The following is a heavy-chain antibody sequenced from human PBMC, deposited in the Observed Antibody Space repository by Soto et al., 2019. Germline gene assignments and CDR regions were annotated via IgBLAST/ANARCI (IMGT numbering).Heavy chain of an antibody. CDR2: ISAYNGKT. J-gene: IGHJ6*02. CDR1: ATTFTSYG. CDR3: ARGGDVNYYHGMDV. V-gene: IGHV1-18*01. D-gene: IGHD5-12*01. Sequence: QVQLVQSGGEVKKPGAPVKSPSPASATTFTSYGIAWVGQAPGQGLGWMGWISAYNGKTNYAQNVKGRVTMTTNTSTRTAYMDLRSLRSDDTAVYYCARGGDVNYYHGMDVWGQGTTVTVSS.